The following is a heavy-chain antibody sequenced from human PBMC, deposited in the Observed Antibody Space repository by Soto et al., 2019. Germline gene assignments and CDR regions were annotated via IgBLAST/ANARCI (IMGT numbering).Heavy chain of an antibody. V-gene: IGHV3-21*01. CDR3: AXSRYYDFWSGRYYGMDV. CDR1: GFTFSSYS. CDR2: ISSSSSYI. J-gene: IGHJ6*02. D-gene: IGHD3-3*01. Sequence: PGGSLRLSCSASGFTFSSYSMNWVRQAPGKGLEWVSSISSSSSYIYYADSVKGRFTISRDNAKNSLYLQMNSLRAEDTAVYYCAXSRYYDFWSGRYYGMDVWGQGTTVTVSS.